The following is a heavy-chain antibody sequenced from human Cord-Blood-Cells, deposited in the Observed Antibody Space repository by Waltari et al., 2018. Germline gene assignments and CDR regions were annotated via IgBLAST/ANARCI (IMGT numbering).Heavy chain of an antibody. J-gene: IGHJ5*02. V-gene: IGHV1-2*02. D-gene: IGHD1-26*01. CDR2: INPNSGGT. CDR1: GSTFPLST. Sequence: QVQLVQSGAEVKKPGASVTVSCKASGSTFPLSTMPWVRPAPGQGLEWMGWINPNSGGTNYAQKFQGRVTMTRDTSISTAYMELSRLRSDDTAVYYCAREGGSGSYNWFDPWGQGTLVTVSS. CDR3: AREGGSGSYNWFDP.